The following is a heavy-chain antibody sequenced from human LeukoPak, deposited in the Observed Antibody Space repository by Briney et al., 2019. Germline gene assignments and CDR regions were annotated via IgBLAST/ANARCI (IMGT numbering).Heavy chain of an antibody. Sequence: ASVKVSCKASGYTFTGYYMHWVRQAPGQGLEWTGWINPNSGGTNYAQKFQGRVTMTRDTSISTAYMELSRLRSDDTAVYYCARVGETGENAFDIWGQGTMVTVSS. CDR2: INPNSGGT. D-gene: IGHD7-27*01. CDR1: GYTFTGYY. CDR3: ARVGETGENAFDI. V-gene: IGHV1-2*02. J-gene: IGHJ3*02.